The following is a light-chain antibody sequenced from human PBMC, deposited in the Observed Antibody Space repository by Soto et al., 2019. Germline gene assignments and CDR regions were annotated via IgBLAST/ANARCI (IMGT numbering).Light chain of an antibody. CDR2: EGT. CDR3: HSYARGTLV. V-gene: IGLV2-14*01. CDR1: SRDVGGSNY. J-gene: IGLJ3*02. Sequence: QSALIQPASVSGSPGQSITISCTGTSRDVGGSNYVSWYQHHPHRAPKLLIYEGTKRPSGVSRRFSGSESGNTASLTISGLQAEDEADYYCHSYARGTLVFGGGTKLTVL.